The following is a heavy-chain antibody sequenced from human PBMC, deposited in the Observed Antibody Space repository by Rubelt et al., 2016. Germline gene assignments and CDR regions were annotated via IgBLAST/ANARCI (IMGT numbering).Heavy chain of an antibody. Sequence: EVQLVESGGGLIQPGGSLRLSCAASGFTVSSNYMSWVRQAPGKGLEWVSVLYTSGSPSYADSVKGRFTISRGNSNNTLYLQMNSLRAEDTALYDCARLPQGSYGWVDYWGQGTLGTVSS. CDR2: LYTSGSP. J-gene: IGHJ4*02. CDR3: ARLPQGSYGWVDY. V-gene: IGHV3-53*01. CDR1: GFTVSSNY. D-gene: IGHD5-18*01.